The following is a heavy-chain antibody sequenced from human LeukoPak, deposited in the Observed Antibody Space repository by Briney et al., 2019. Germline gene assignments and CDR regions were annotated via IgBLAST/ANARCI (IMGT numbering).Heavy chain of an antibody. V-gene: IGHV3-21*01. CDR3: AASGASSSLLVRY. J-gene: IGHJ4*02. CDR2: ISSSSSYI. CDR1: GFTFNDYG. D-gene: IGHD6-6*01. Sequence: PGGSLRLSCAASGFTFNDYGMTWVRQAPGKGLEWVSSISSSSSYIYYADSVKGRFTISRDNAKNSLYLQMNSLRAEDTAVYYCAASGASSSLLVRYWGQGTLVTVSS.